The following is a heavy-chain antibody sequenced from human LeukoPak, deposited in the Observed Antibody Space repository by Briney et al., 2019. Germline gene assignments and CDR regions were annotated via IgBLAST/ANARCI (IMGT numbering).Heavy chain of an antibody. V-gene: IGHV3-66*01. CDR1: GFTVSSNY. D-gene: IGHD5-18*01. Sequence: HPGGSLRLSCAASGFTVSSNYMSWVRQAPGKGLEWVSVIYSGGSTYYADSVKGRFTISRDNSKNTLYLQMNSLRAEDTAVYYCASSITSIQLWQVISAFDIWGQGTMVTVSS. CDR3: ASSITSIQLWQVISAFDI. CDR2: IYSGGST. J-gene: IGHJ3*02.